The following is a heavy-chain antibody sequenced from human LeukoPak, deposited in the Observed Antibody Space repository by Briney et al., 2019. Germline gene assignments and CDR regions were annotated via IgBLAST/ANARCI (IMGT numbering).Heavy chain of an antibody. V-gene: IGHV4-59*01. CDR3: AASQLWYSSGWYYFDY. J-gene: IGHJ4*02. Sequence: SENLSLTCTVSGGSISSYYWGWIRQPPGKGLEWIGYIYYSGSTNYNPSLKSRVTISVDTSKNQFSLKLSSVTAADTAVYYCAASQLWYSSGWYYFDYWGQGTLVTVSS. D-gene: IGHD6-19*01. CDR2: IYYSGST. CDR1: GGSISSYY.